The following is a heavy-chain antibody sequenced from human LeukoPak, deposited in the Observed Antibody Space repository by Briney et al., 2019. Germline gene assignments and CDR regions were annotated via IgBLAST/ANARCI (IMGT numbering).Heavy chain of an antibody. CDR1: GFTFSSYA. D-gene: IGHD2-2*01. Sequence: GGSLRLSCAASGFTFSSYAMSWVRQAPGKGLEWVANIKQDGSEKYYVDSVKGRFTISRDNAKNSLYLQMNSLRAEDTAVYYCTTSRTFDYWGQGTLVTVSS. J-gene: IGHJ4*02. CDR3: TTSRTFDY. V-gene: IGHV3-7*01. CDR2: IKQDGSEK.